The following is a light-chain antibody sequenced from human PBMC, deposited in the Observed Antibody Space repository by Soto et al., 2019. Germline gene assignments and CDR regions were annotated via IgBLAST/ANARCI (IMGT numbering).Light chain of an antibody. Sequence: ELVWTQSPGTLSLSPGERATLSCRASQSVDSSYLAWYHQRPGQAPRLLIYGASSRATGIPDRFSGSGSGTDFTLTISRLEPEDFAVYYCQQYGSSPWTFGQGTKVDI. V-gene: IGKV3-20*01. CDR3: QQYGSSPWT. J-gene: IGKJ1*01. CDR2: GAS. CDR1: QSVDSSY.